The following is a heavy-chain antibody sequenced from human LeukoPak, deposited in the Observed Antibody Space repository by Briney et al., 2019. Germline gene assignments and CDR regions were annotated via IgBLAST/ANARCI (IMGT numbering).Heavy chain of an antibody. Sequence: ASVKVSCKASGYTFTDYCMHWLRQAPGQGLEWMGWINPNSGGTNYAQKFQGWVTMTRDTSISTAYMELSRLRSDDTAVYYCAREYCSSTSCYAIWFDPWGQGTLVTVSS. V-gene: IGHV1-2*04. D-gene: IGHD2-2*01. CDR1: GYTFTDYC. CDR3: AREYCSSTSCYAIWFDP. CDR2: INPNSGGT. J-gene: IGHJ5*02.